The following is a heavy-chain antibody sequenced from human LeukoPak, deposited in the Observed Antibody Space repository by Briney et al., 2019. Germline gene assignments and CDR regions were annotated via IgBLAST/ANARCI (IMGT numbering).Heavy chain of an antibody. CDR3: AREYGRGDSWSDY. V-gene: IGHV3-30*02. J-gene: IGHJ4*02. CDR1: GFTFSSYA. D-gene: IGHD6-13*01. Sequence: GGSLRLSCAASGFTFSSYAMHWVRQAPGKGLEWVAFIRYDGSNKYYADSVKGRFTISRDNSKNTLYLQMNSLRAEDTAVYYCAREYGRGDSWSDYWGQGTLVTVSS. CDR2: IRYDGSNK.